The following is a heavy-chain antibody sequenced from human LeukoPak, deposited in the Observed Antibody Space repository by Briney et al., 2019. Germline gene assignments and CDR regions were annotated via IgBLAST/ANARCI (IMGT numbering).Heavy chain of an antibody. J-gene: IGHJ6*02. V-gene: IGHV3-33*06. Sequence: GGSLRLSCAVSGFTLSNSWMHWVRQAPGKGLEWVAIIWYDGATQYYIDSVRGRFTISRDNSKNTLYLQMDSLRAEDTAVYYCAKRGAVAGTLSYYAMDVWGQGTTVTVS. CDR1: GFTLSNSW. CDR3: AKRGAVAGTLSYYAMDV. D-gene: IGHD6-19*01. CDR2: IWYDGATQ.